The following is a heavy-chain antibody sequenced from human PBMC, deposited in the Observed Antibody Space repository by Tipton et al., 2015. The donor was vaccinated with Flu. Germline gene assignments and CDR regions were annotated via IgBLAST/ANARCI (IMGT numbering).Heavy chain of an antibody. D-gene: IGHD3-22*01. CDR3: AREGDYYDSSGYYMYNWFDP. V-gene: IGHV4-61*01. Sequence: LRLSCTVSGGSVSSGSYYWSWIRQPPGKGLEWIGYIYYSGSTNYNPSLKSRVTISVDTSKNQFSLKLSSVTAADTAVYYCAREGDYYDSSGYYMYNWFDPWGQGTLVTVSS. CDR2: IYYSGST. J-gene: IGHJ5*02. CDR1: GGSVSSGSYY.